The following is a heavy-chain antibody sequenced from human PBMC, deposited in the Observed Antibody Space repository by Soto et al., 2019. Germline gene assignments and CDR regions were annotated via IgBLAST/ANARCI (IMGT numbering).Heavy chain of an antibody. J-gene: IGHJ2*01. Sequence: QVQLVQSGAEVKKPGASVKVSCKASGYTFTSYYMHWVRQAPGQGLEWMGIINPSGGSTSYAQKFQGRVTMPRDTSTSTVYMELSSLRSEDTAVYYCARGGGNSYYHWHFDLWGRGTLVTVSS. CDR3: ARGGGNSYYHWHFDL. CDR2: INPSGGST. V-gene: IGHV1-46*01. CDR1: GYTFTSYY. D-gene: IGHD2-15*01.